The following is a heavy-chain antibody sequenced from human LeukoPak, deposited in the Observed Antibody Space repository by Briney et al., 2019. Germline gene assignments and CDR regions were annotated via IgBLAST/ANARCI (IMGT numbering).Heavy chain of an antibody. CDR3: ARDLEYCSGGSCYSDDY. Sequence: SVKVSCKASGGTFSSYAISWVRQAPGQGLEWMGRIIPILGIANYAQKFQGRVTITADKSTSTAYMELSSLRSEDTAVYYCARDLEYCSGGSCYSDDYWGQGTLVTASS. D-gene: IGHD2-15*01. V-gene: IGHV1-69*04. CDR1: GGTFSSYA. J-gene: IGHJ4*02. CDR2: IIPILGIA.